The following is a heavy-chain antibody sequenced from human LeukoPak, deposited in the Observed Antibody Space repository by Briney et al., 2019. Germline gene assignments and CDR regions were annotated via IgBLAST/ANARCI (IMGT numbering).Heavy chain of an antibody. V-gene: IGHV3-23*01. CDR3: ATYRGKTVAATPFDY. D-gene: IGHD1-26*01. Sequence: GGSLRLSCEVSGLTFSNHAISWVRQAPGKRMERVSAISGGGIATYYGDSVKGRVTISRDNSKNTLYLHLNSLRVEDTAIYYCATYRGKTVAATPFDYWGQGTLVTVSS. J-gene: IGHJ4*02. CDR1: GLTFSNHA. CDR2: ISGGGIAT.